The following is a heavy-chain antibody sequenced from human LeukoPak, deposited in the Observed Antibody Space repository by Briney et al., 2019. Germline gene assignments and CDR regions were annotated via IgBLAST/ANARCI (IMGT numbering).Heavy chain of an antibody. CDR3: ARLSSGWYYYYGMDV. D-gene: IGHD6-19*01. Sequence: SGTLSLTCAVSGGSISSSNWWSWVRQPPGKGLEWIGEIYHSGSTNYNPSLKSRVTISVDKSKNQFSLKLSSVTAADTAVYYCARLSSGWYYYYGMDVWGQGTTVTVSS. V-gene: IGHV4-4*02. CDR2: IYHSGST. J-gene: IGHJ6*02. CDR1: GGSISSSNW.